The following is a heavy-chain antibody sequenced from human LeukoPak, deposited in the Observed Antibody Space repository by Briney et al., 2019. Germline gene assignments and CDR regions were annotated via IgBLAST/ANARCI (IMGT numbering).Heavy chain of an antibody. CDR1: GGTFSSYA. J-gene: IGHJ4*02. CDR3: ARGVSGYYYVGFDY. Sequence: ASVKVPCKASGGTFSSYAISWVRQAPGQGLEWMGGIIPIFGTANYAQKFQGRVTITADESTSTAYMELSSLRSEDTAVYYCARGVSGYYYVGFDYWGQGTLVTVSS. D-gene: IGHD3-22*01. CDR2: IIPIFGTA. V-gene: IGHV1-69*13.